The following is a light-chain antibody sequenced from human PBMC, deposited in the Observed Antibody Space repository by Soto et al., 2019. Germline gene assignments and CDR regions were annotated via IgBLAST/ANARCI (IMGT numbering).Light chain of an antibody. CDR3: QQSYGNTGN. CDR1: QTISKY. CDR2: AAT. V-gene: IGKV1-39*01. Sequence: DLQITYSAYPLSGSVGDVVTMTCRASQTISKYLNWYQQTPGKAPKLLIYAATSLQSGVPSRFSGSGSETDFTLTINSLQPEDFATYYCQQSYGNTGNFCQGRRLEIK. J-gene: IGKJ5*01.